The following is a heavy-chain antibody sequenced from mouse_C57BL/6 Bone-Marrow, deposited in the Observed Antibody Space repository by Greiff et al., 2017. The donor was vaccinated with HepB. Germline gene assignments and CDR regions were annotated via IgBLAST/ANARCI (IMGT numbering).Heavy chain of an antibody. V-gene: IGHV1-76*01. D-gene: IGHD2-5*01. CDR3: ARRDYSNHAMDY. Sequence: QVQLQQSGAELVRPGASVKLSCKASGYTFTDYYINWVKQRPGQGLEWIARIYPGSGNTYYNEKFKGKATLTAEKSSSTAYMQLSSLTSEDSAVYFCARRDYSNHAMDYWGQGTSVTVSS. CDR1: GYTFTDYY. CDR2: IYPGSGNT. J-gene: IGHJ4*01.